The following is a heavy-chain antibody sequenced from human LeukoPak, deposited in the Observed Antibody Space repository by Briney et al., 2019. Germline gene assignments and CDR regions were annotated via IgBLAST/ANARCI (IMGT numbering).Heavy chain of an antibody. CDR2: IYTSGST. Sequence: PSQTLSLTCTVSGGSISSGSYYWSWIRQPAGKGLEWIGRIYTSGSTNYNPSLKSRVTISVDTSKNQFSLKLSSVTAADTAVYYCARDQVVVVPAARHYYYYMDVCGKGTTVTVSS. J-gene: IGHJ6*03. CDR3: ARDQVVVVPAARHYYYYMDV. V-gene: IGHV4-61*02. CDR1: GGSISSGSYY. D-gene: IGHD2-2*01.